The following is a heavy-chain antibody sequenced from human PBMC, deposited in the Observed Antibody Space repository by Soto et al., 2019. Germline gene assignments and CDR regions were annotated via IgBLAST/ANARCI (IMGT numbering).Heavy chain of an antibody. J-gene: IGHJ5*02. CDR2: INPNSGGT. V-gene: IGHV1-2*04. Sequence: ASVKVSCKASGYTFTGYYMHWVRQAPGQGLEWMGWINPNSGGTNYAQKFQGWVTMTRDTSISTAYMELSRLRSDDTAVYYCARDKNRVGDSSSWYDPGTNWFDPWGQGTLVTVSS. D-gene: IGHD6-13*01. CDR1: GYTFTGYY. CDR3: ARDKNRVGDSSSWYDPGTNWFDP.